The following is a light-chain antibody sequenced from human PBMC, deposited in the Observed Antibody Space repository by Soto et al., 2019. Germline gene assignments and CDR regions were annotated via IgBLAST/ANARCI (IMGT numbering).Light chain of an antibody. V-gene: IGLV2-14*01. CDR1: SSDVGGYNY. CDR2: EVS. J-gene: IGLJ1*01. CDR3: SSYKSRSTRV. Sequence: QSVLTQPASVSGSPGQSITISCTGTSSDVGGYNYVSWYQQHPGKAPKLMIYEVSNRPSGVSNRFSGSKSGNTASLTISGLQADDEADYYCSSYKSRSTRVFGTGTKVTV.